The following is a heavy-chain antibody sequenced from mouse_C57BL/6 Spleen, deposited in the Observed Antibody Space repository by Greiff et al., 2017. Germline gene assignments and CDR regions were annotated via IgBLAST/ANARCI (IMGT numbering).Heavy chain of an antibody. V-gene: IGHV1-4*01. CDR3: ARGGYGYDGDAMDY. Sequence: QVQLKESGAELARPGASVKLSCKASGYTFTSYTMHWVKQRPGQGLEWIGYINPSSGYTKYNQKFKDKATLTADKSSSTAYMQLSSLTSEDSAVYYCARGGYGYDGDAMDYWGQGTSVTVSS. CDR2: INPSSGYT. D-gene: IGHD2-2*01. CDR1: GYTFTSYT. J-gene: IGHJ4*01.